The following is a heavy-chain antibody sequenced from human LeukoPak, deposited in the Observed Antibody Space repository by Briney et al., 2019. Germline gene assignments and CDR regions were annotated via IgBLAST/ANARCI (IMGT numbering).Heavy chain of an antibody. J-gene: IGHJ4*02. D-gene: IGHD2-8*02. V-gene: IGHV3-23*01. CDR1: GFTFSSYA. CDR3: AKDLGYCNGGDCYGEGFFDY. CDR2: IGGSGGST. Sequence: GGSLRLSCAASGFTFSSYAMTWVRQAPGKGLEWVSIIGGSGGSTYYADSVKGRFTISRDNSKNTLYLQMNSLRAGDTAVYYCAKDLGYCNGGDCYGEGFFDYWGQGTLVTVSS.